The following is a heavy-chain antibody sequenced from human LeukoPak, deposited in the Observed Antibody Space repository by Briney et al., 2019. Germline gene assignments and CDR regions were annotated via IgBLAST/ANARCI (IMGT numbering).Heavy chain of an antibody. CDR2: IYSGGAT. Sequence: PGGSLRLSCAASGFTVSRDYMSWVRQAPGKGLEWVSVIYSGGATYYADSVKGRFTISRDNAKNSLYLQMNSLRAEDTALYYCAKRGTLREFDYWGQGTLVTVSS. CDR1: GFTVSRDY. D-gene: IGHD3-16*01. J-gene: IGHJ4*02. CDR3: AKRGTLREFDY. V-gene: IGHV3-53*05.